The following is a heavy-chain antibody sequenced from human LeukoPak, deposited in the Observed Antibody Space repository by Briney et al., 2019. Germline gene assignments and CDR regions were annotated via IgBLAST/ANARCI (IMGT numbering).Heavy chain of an antibody. D-gene: IGHD6-13*01. Sequence: GGSLRLSCAASGFTFSDYYMSWIRQAPGKGLEWVSYISSSGSTIYYADSVKGRFTISRDNAKNSLYLQMSSLRAEDTAVYYCARDIAAAGMVEPLNYYYYYGMDVWGQGTTVTVSS. J-gene: IGHJ6*02. CDR3: ARDIAAAGMVEPLNYYYYYGMDV. CDR1: GFTFSDYY. V-gene: IGHV3-11*01. CDR2: ISSSGSTI.